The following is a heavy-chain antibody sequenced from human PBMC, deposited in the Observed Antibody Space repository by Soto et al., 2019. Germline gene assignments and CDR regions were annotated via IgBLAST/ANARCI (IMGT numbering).Heavy chain of an antibody. Sequence: ASVKVSCKASGYTFTGYYMHWVRQAPGQGLEWMGWINPNSGGTNYAQKFQGRVTMTRDTSISTAYMELSRLRSDDTAVYYCATHCGSGNKTRENWGQGTLVTVSS. CDR2: INPNSGGT. CDR3: ATHCGSGNKTREN. V-gene: IGHV1-2*02. D-gene: IGHD3-10*01. J-gene: IGHJ4*02. CDR1: GYTFTGYY.